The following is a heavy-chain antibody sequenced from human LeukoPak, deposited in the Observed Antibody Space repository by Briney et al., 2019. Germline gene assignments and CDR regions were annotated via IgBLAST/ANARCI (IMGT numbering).Heavy chain of an antibody. J-gene: IGHJ4*02. CDR2: INWNGSIT. D-gene: IGHD4-17*01. Sequence: GGSLRLSCAASGFIFDDYGMSWVRQAPGKGLEWVSGINWNGSITGYADSVKGRFTISRDNAKNSLYLQMNSLRAEDTAVYYCARGPTTVTRPIDYWGQGTLVTVSS. CDR1: GFIFDDYG. CDR3: ARGPTTVTRPIDY. V-gene: IGHV3-20*04.